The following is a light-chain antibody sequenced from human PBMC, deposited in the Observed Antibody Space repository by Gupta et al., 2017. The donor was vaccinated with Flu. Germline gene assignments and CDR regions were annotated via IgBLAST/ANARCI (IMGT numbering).Light chain of an antibody. CDR2: QNN. Sequence: YELTQPPSVSVSPGQTASITCSGDRLGDKYACWYQQKPGQSPVLVISQNNRRPSGIPERFSGSNSGNTATLTISGTQPRDEADYYCQAWDSSSFVFGTGTKVSVL. V-gene: IGLV3-1*01. CDR3: QAWDSSSFV. CDR1: RLGDKY. J-gene: IGLJ1*01.